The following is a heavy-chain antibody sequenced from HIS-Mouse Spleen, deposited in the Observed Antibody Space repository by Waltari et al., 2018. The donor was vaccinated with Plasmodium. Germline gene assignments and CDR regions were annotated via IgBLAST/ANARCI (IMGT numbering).Heavy chain of an antibody. J-gene: IGHJ5*02. CDR1: GFTFSSYS. V-gene: IGHV3-48*01. Sequence: EVQLVESGGGLVQPGGSLRLSCAASGFTFSSYSMNWVRQAPGKWLEGVSYISSSSSTIYYADSVKGRFTISRDNAKNSLYLQMNSLRAEDTAVYYCARVNSGSYYWFDPWGQGTLVTVSS. CDR2: ISSSSSTI. CDR3: ARVNSGSYYWFDP. D-gene: IGHD1-26*01.